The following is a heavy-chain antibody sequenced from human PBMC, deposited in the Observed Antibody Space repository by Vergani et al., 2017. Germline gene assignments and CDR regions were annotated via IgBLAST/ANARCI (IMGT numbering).Heavy chain of an antibody. J-gene: IGHJ5*02. Sequence: EVQLLESGGGFVQPGGSLRLSCAASGFTFSSYAMSWVRQAPGKGLEWVSAISGSGGSTYYADSVKGRFTISRDNSKNTLYLQMNSLRAEDTAVYYCAKDLCPVYCSSTSCYNPDGWFDPWGQGTLVTVSS. D-gene: IGHD2-2*02. CDR1: GFTFSSYA. CDR2: ISGSGGST. V-gene: IGHV3-23*01. CDR3: AKDLCPVYCSSTSCYNPDGWFDP.